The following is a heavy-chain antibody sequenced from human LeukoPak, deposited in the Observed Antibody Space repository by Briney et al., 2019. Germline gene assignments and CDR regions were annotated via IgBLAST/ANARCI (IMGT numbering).Heavy chain of an antibody. CDR3: ARDGLAAATLHWCFDL. J-gene: IGHJ2*01. D-gene: IGHD2-15*01. Sequence: GGSLRLSCAASGFTFSSYGMSWVRQAPGKGLEWVSAISGSGGSTYYADSVKGRFTISRDNARNSLYLQMNSLRAEDTAVYYCARDGLAAATLHWCFDLWGRGTLVTVSS. CDR1: GFTFSSYG. V-gene: IGHV3-23*01. CDR2: ISGSGGST.